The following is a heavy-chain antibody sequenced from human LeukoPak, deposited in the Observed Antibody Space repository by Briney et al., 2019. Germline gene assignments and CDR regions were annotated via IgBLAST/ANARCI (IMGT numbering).Heavy chain of an antibody. CDR3: AREDCSSTSCYTNWFDP. CDR1: GGTFSSYA. J-gene: IGHJ5*02. D-gene: IGHD2-2*02. CDR2: IIPIFGTA. V-gene: IGHV1-69*13. Sequence: ASVKVSCKASGGTFSSYAISWVRQAPGQGLEWMGGIIPIFGTANYAQKFQGRVTITADESTSTAYMELSSLRSEDTAVYYYAREDCSSTSCYTNWFDPWGQGTLVTVSS.